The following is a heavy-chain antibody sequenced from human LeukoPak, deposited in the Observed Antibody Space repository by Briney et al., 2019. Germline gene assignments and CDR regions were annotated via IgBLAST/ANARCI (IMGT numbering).Heavy chain of an antibody. CDR1: GGSISSGGYY. V-gene: IGHV4-31*03. CDR3: ARDSDVAPNY. D-gene: IGHD3-10*01. J-gene: IGHJ4*02. CDR2: IYYSGST. Sequence: ASETLSLTCTVSGGSISSGGYYWSWIRQHPGKGLEWIGYIYYSGSTDYNPSLKSRFTMSVDTSKNQFSLKLTSVTAADTAVYYCARDSDVAPNYWGQGTLVTVSS.